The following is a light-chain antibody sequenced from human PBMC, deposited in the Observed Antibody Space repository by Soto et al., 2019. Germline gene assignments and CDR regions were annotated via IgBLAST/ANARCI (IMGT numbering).Light chain of an antibody. CDR1: QGVTRC. Sequence: IVMTQSPPTLSVSPGDRATLSCRAGQGVTRCFAWYQQKSGQSPRLLIYDVSSRASGVPARFSATGSETDFTLTISGLQSEDSAVYYCQQYNSCPFSFGQGTRLEIK. V-gene: IGKV3-15*01. CDR2: DVS. J-gene: IGKJ5*01. CDR3: QQYNSCPFS.